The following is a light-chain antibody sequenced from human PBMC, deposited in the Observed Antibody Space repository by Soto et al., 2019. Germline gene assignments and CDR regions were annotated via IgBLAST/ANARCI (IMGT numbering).Light chain of an antibody. V-gene: IGKV2-28*01. J-gene: IGKJ4*01. CDR1: QSFLRNNGRNY. CDR3: LQAQQTPRT. Sequence: DIVMPQSPLSLSVSPGEPASISCRSTQSFLRNNGRNYLDWYVQKPGQSQQLLIYLGSTRASGVPDRFSGSGSGEDFTLIISRVEAADVGVYFCLQAQQTPRTFGEGTKVELK. CDR2: LGS.